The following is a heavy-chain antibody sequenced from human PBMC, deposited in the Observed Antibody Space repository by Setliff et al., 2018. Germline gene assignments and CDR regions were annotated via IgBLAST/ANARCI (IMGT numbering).Heavy chain of an antibody. CDR1: GFTFSSYS. CDR3: SRGSIAAAGTDLDY. Sequence: PGGSLRLSCAASGFTFSSYSMNWVRQAPGKGLEWVSSISSSSSYKYDADSVKGRCTISRDNAKNSLYLQMNSLRAEDTAVYYCSRGSIAAAGTDLDYWGQGTLVTVSS. V-gene: IGHV3-21*01. J-gene: IGHJ4*02. CDR2: ISSSSSYK. D-gene: IGHD6-13*01.